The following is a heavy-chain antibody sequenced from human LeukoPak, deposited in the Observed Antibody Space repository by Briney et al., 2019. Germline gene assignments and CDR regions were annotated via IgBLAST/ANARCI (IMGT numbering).Heavy chain of an antibody. V-gene: IGHV1-46*02. D-gene: IGHD6-6*01. J-gene: IGHJ4*02. CDR2: INPSGGST. CDR3: AREGPYSDSSRSRFDY. CDR1: GYTFNAYY. Sequence: ASVKVSCKASGYTFNAYYIHWVRQAPGQGLEWTGIINPSGGSTSYAQKFQGRVTMTRDTSTSTVYMELSSLRSEDTAVYYCAREGPYSDSSRSRFDYWGQGTLVTVSS.